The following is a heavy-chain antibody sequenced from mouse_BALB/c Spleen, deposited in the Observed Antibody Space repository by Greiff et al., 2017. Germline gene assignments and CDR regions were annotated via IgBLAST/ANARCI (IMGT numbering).Heavy chain of an antibody. J-gene: IGHJ4*01. Sequence: EVQLQQSGAELVKPGASVKLSCTASGFNIKDTYMHWVKQRPEQGLEWIGRIDPANGNTKYDPKFQGKATITADTSSNTAYLQLSSLTSEDTAVYYCAGITTVVAKAMDYWGKGTSVTVSS. CDR1: GFNIKDTY. D-gene: IGHD1-1*01. CDR2: IDPANGNT. CDR3: AGITTVVAKAMDY. V-gene: IGHV14-3*02.